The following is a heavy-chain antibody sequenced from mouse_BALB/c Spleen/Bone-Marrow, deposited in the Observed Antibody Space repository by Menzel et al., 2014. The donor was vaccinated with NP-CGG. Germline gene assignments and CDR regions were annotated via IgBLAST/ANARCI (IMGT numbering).Heavy chain of an antibody. CDR2: ISDGGSYT. CDR3: ANYYGSTWFAY. Sequence: EVKLVESGGGLVKPGGSLKLSCAASGFTFSDYYMYWVRQTPEKRLEWVATISDGGSYTYYPDSVKGRLTISRDNAKNNLYLQMSSLKSEDTAMYYCANYYGSTWFAYWGQGTLATVSA. V-gene: IGHV5-4*02. D-gene: IGHD1-1*01. J-gene: IGHJ3*01. CDR1: GFTFSDYY.